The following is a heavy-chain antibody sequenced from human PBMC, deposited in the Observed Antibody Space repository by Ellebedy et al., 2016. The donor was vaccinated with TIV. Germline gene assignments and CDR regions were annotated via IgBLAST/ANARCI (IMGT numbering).Heavy chain of an antibody. V-gene: IGHV1-69*13. CDR3: ALTTGNSGYCPIDY. CDR1: GGTFSSYA. Sequence: ASVKVSCKASGGTFSSYAISWVRQAPGQGLEWMGGIIPIFGTANYAQKFQGRVTITADESTSTAYMELSSLRSEDTAVYYCALTTGNSGYCPIDYWGQGTLVTVSS. D-gene: IGHD3-22*01. CDR2: IIPIFGTA. J-gene: IGHJ4*02.